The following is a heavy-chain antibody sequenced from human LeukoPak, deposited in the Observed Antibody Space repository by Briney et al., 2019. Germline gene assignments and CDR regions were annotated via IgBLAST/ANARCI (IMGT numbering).Heavy chain of an antibody. V-gene: IGHV3-11*01. Sequence: PGGSVRLSCAASGFTFSDYYMSWIRQAPGKGLEWFSYISYNGRTIHYADSVKGRFIISRDNTKKSLFLQMNSLRVEDTAVYYCARAAGWLDPWGRGTLVTVPS. CDR2: ISYNGRTI. CDR1: GFTFSDYY. D-gene: IGHD6-13*01. CDR3: ARAAGWLDP. J-gene: IGHJ5*01.